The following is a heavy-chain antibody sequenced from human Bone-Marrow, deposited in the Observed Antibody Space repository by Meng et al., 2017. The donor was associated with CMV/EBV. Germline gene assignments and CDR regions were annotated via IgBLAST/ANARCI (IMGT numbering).Heavy chain of an antibody. CDR1: GGSFSGYY. D-gene: IGHD6-19*01. CDR3: ARERDGGWFDY. J-gene: IGHJ4*02. CDR2: INHSGST. Sequence: SEALSLTCAVYGGSFSGYYWSWIRQPPGKGLEWIGEINHSGSTNYNPSLKSRVTISVDTSKNQFSLKLSSVTAADTAVYYCARERDGGWFDYWGQGTLVTVSS. V-gene: IGHV4-34*01.